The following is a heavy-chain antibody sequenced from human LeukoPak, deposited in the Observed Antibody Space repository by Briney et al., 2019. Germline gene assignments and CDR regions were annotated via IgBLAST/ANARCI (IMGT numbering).Heavy chain of an antibody. Sequence: ASVKVSCKASGYTFTSYGISWERQAPGQGLEWVAWISAYNRNKNSAEKFQGRVTMTIDTSTSTAYMELRSLKSDDTAVYYCVRHIKPAGPWDGMDVWGQGTTVIVSS. V-gene: IGHV1-18*04. J-gene: IGHJ6*02. D-gene: IGHD1-26*01. CDR1: GYTFTSYG. CDR3: VRHIKPAGPWDGMDV. CDR2: ISAYNRNK.